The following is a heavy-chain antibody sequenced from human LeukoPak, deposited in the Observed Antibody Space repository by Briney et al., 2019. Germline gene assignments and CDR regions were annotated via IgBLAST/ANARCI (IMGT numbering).Heavy chain of an antibody. J-gene: IGHJ4*02. CDR3: AREDWGPTDY. Sequence: SETLSLTRTVSGGSISSSSYYWGWIRQPPGKGLEWIGSIYYSGSTYYNPSLKSRVTISVDTSKNQFSLKLSSVTAADTAVYYCAREDWGPTDYWGQGTLVTVSS. D-gene: IGHD7-27*01. CDR2: IYYSGST. CDR1: GGSISSSSYY. V-gene: IGHV4-39*07.